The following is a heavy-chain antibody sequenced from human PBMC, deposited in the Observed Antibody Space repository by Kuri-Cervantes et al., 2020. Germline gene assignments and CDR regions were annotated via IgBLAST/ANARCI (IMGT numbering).Heavy chain of an antibody. CDR3: ARGGYALAVCDY. Sequence: LSLTCSASGFTFSSYSMNWVRQAPGKGLEWVSYISSSGSTIYYADSVKGRFTISRDNAKNSLYLQMNSLRAEDTAVYYCARGGYALAVCDYWGQGTLVTVSS. D-gene: IGHD3-16*01. V-gene: IGHV3-48*04. J-gene: IGHJ4*02. CDR1: GFTFSSYS. CDR2: ISSSGSTI.